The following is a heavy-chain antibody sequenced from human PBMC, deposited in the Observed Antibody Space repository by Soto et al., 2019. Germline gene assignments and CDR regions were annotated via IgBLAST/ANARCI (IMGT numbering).Heavy chain of an antibody. Sequence: VQLVESGGGVVQPGRSLRLSCAASGLTFSTYGFHWVRQAPGKGLEWVAVISNDVRNIHYAESVKGRFTISRDNSKNMLYLQMNSLRPNDTAVYYCVKDTLGGMTPVFMPGPDWGQGTLVTVSS. CDR3: VKDTLGGMTPVFMPGPD. CDR2: ISNDVRNI. V-gene: IGHV3-30*18. J-gene: IGHJ4*02. CDR1: GLTFSTYG. D-gene: IGHD2-2*01.